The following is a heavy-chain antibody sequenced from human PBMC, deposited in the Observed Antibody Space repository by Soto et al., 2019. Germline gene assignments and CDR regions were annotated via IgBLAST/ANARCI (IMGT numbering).Heavy chain of an antibody. D-gene: IGHD6-19*01. CDR2: IYYDGST. Sequence: SETLSLTCTVSGASIRSSTFYWGWIRQPPGKGLESIANIYYDGSTNYNPSLKSRVTISVDTSKNQFSLKLSSVTAADTAVYYCARELRYSSGWYPGYWGQGTLVTVSS. CDR1: GASIRSSTFY. J-gene: IGHJ4*02. V-gene: IGHV4-39*07. CDR3: ARELRYSSGWYPGY.